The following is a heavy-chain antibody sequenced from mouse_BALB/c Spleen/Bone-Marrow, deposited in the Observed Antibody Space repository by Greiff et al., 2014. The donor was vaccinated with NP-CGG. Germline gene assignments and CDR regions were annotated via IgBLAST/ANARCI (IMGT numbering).Heavy chain of an antibody. V-gene: IGHV1-54*01. Sequence: VHLVESGAELVRPGTSVKVSCKASGYAFTNYLIEWVKQRPGQGLEWIGVINPGSGGTNYNEKFKGKATLTADKSSSTAYMQLSSLTSDDPAVYFCARRDYSFAYRGQGTLVTVSA. CDR3: ARRDYSFAY. CDR1: GYAFTNYL. J-gene: IGHJ3*01. CDR2: INPGSGGT. D-gene: IGHD2-13*01.